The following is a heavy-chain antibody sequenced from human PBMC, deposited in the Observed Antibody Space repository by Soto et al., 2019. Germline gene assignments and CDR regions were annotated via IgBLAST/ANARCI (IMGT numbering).Heavy chain of an antibody. J-gene: IGHJ3*02. CDR2: ISGSGGST. D-gene: IGHD6-19*01. V-gene: IGHV3-23*01. CDR3: AKDHQHARYSSGWYVMGWNDAFDI. CDR1: GFTFSSYA. Sequence: PGGSLRLSCAASGFTFSSYALSWVRQAPGKGLEWVSGISGSGGSTYYADSVKGRFTISRDNSKNTLYLQMNSLRAEDTAVYYCAKDHQHARYSSGWYVMGWNDAFDIWGQGTMVTVSS.